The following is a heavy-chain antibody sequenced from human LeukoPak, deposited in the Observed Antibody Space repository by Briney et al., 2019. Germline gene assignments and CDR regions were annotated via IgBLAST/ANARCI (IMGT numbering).Heavy chain of an antibody. J-gene: IGHJ4*02. D-gene: IGHD3-22*01. V-gene: IGHV3-74*01. CDR2: SNSDATST. CDR3: AKSGYARGEYFDY. Sequence: PGRSLGLSCAASGFTFDDYAMHWVRHAPGKGPVWVSRSNSDATSTSYADSVKGRFTISRDNAKNALYLQMNSLRAEDTAVYYCAKSGYARGEYFDYLGQGTLVTVSS. CDR1: GFTFDDYA.